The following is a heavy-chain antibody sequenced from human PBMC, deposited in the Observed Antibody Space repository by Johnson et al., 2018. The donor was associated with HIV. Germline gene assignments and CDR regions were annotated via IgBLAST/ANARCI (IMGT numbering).Heavy chain of an antibody. J-gene: IGHJ3*02. V-gene: IGHV3-20*04. Sequence: VQLVESGGGVVRPGGSLRLSCAASGFTFDDYGISWVRQVTGKGLEWVSGINWNGGSTGYADSVKGRVTISRDTAKNSLYLQMNSLRAEDTALYYCAREHYDSSSYSVFDAFDIWGQGTMVTVSS. CDR3: AREHYDSSSYSVFDAFDI. D-gene: IGHD3-22*01. CDR2: INWNGGST. CDR1: GFTFDDYG.